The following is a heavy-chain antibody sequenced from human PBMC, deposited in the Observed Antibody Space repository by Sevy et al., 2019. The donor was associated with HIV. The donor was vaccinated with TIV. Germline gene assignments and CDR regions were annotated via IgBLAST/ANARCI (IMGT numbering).Heavy chain of an antibody. CDR2: SKSKTDGATR. Sequence: GGSLRLSCAATGFTFSNYAMHWVRQAPGKGLEWVGRSKSKTDGATRDFAAPVKGRFAMARNDSKNTVSLQMDSLKTEDTAVYYCTAGVGTSDFDYWGQGILVTVSS. CDR3: TAGVGTSDFDY. J-gene: IGHJ4*02. V-gene: IGHV3-15*05. D-gene: IGHD1-26*01. CDR1: GFTFSNYA.